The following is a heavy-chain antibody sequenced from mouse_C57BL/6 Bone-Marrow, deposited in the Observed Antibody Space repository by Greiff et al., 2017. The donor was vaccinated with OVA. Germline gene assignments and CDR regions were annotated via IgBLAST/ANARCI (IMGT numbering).Heavy chain of an antibody. D-gene: IGHD1-1*01. CDR1: GYTFTSYG. CDR3: PSTVVATDWFAY. CDR2: IYTRSGNN. J-gene: IGHJ3*01. Sequence: QVQLQQSGAELARPGASVKLSCKASGYTFTSYGISWVKQRTGQGLEWIGEIYTRSGNNYYNEKFKGTATLTADKSSSTAYMGLRSLTSDDSAVYFCPSTVVATDWFAYWGQGTLVTVSA. V-gene: IGHV1-81*01.